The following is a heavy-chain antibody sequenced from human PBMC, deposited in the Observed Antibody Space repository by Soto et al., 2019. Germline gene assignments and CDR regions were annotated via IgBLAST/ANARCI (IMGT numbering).Heavy chain of an antibody. J-gene: IGHJ6*02. CDR1: GYTFSGSY. V-gene: IGHV1-2*02. CDR2: INPNSGGT. CDR3: ARSLTEGYCTITGCYTRPLYGMDV. Sequence: GASVKVSCKASGYTFSGSYIHWLRQAPGQGLEWMGWINPNSGGTNYAQKFQGRVTMTRDTPTSTAYMELSRLTSDDTAVYYCARSLTEGYCTITGCYTRPLYGMDVWGQGTTVTVSS. D-gene: IGHD2-2*02.